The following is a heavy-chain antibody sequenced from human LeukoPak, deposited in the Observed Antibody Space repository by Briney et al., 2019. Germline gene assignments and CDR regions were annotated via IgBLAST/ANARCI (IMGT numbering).Heavy chain of an antibody. CDR3: ARSEGYFDY. V-gene: IGHV3-53*01. CDR2: IYSGGST. Sequence: GGSLRLSCAASGFTLSSNYMSWVRQAPGTGLEWVSVIYSGGSTYYADSVKGLFTISRDNSKNTLYLQMNSPRAEDTAVYCCARSEGYFDYWGQGTLVTVSS. J-gene: IGHJ4*02. CDR1: GFTLSSNY.